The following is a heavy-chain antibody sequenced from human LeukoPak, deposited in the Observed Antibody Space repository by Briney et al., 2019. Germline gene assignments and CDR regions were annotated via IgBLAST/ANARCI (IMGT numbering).Heavy chain of an antibody. CDR1: GFTFRYYA. CDR3: ARSERAGQQLIDY. CDR2: IRDSGGNT. J-gene: IGHJ4*02. V-gene: IGHV3-23*01. D-gene: IGHD6-13*01. Sequence: GGSLRLSCAASGFTFRYYAMSWVRQVPGKGLEWVSSIRDSGGNTYYADSVKGRFTISRDNSKNTLYLQMNSLRAEDTAVYYCARSERAGQQLIDYWGQGTLVTVSS.